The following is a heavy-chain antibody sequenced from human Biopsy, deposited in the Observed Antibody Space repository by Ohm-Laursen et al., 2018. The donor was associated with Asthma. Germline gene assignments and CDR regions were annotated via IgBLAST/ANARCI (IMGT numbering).Heavy chain of an antibody. CDR2: MFHRGTT. CDR3: ARASTAHFYYEMDV. Sequence: TLSLTWAVSGGSISSGGFSWTWIRQPPGKGLEWIGYMFHRGTTHYNPSLTSRVTISLDRSKNQFSLKRTSVTAADTVVYFCARASTAHFYYEMDVWGQGTTVTVSS. V-gene: IGHV4-30-2*01. CDR1: GGSISSGGFS. D-gene: IGHD5/OR15-5a*01. J-gene: IGHJ6*02.